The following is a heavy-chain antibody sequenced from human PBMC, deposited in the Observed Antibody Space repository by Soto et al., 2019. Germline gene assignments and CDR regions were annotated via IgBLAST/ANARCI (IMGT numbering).Heavy chain of an antibody. V-gene: IGHV6-1*01. CDR1: GDSVSSNSAA. CDR2: TYYRSKWYN. Sequence: PSQTLSLPCAISGDSVSSNSAAWNWIRQSPSRGLEWLGRTYYRSKWYNDYAVSVKSRITINPDTSKNQFSLQLNSVTPEDTAVYYCAREKGRPYYYGSGKSPLDYWGQGTLVTVSS. J-gene: IGHJ4*02. D-gene: IGHD3-10*01. CDR3: AREKGRPYYYGSGKSPLDY.